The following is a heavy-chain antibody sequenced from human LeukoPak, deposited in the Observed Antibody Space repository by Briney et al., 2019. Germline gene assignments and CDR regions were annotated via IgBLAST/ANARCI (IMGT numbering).Heavy chain of an antibody. V-gene: IGHV1-46*01. CDR1: GYTFTNYY. Sequence: ASVKVSFKASGYTFTNYYMHWVRQAPGQGLEWMGMIYPSGGSTTYAQKFQGRVTMTRDTSTSTVYMELSSLRSEDTAVYYCARRFYDTSGEYIYDYWGQGTLVTVSS. CDR2: IYPSGGST. CDR3: ARRFYDTSGEYIYDY. D-gene: IGHD3-22*01. J-gene: IGHJ4*02.